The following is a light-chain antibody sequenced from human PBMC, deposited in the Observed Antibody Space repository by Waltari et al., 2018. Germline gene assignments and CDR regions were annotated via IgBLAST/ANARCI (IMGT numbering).Light chain of an antibody. Sequence: QSAMTQPPSASGSPGQSVTIPCTGTSSDVGGYNNVSSYQQHPGKAPKLMIYEVSKRPSGVPDRFSGSKSGNTASLTVSGLQAEDEADYYCSSYAGSNNHVFGTGTKVTVL. V-gene: IGLV2-8*01. CDR1: SSDVGGYNN. CDR3: SSYAGSNNHV. CDR2: EVS. J-gene: IGLJ1*01.